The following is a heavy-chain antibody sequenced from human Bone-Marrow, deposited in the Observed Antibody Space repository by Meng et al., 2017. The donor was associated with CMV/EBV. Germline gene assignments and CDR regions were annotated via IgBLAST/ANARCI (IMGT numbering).Heavy chain of an antibody. CDR1: GYTFTGYY. D-gene: IGHD3-10*01. Sequence: ASVKVSCKASGYTFTGYYMHWVRQAPGQGLEWMGWINPNSGGTNYAQKFQGRITMTRDTSISTAYMELIRLRSDDTAVYYCARDSGTINFDYWGQGTLVTFSS. V-gene: IGHV1-2*02. CDR3: ARDSGTINFDY. CDR2: INPNSGGT. J-gene: IGHJ4*01.